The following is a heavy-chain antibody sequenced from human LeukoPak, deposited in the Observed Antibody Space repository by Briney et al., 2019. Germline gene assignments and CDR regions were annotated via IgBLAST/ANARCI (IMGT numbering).Heavy chain of an antibody. CDR2: ISSSSSYI. CDR1: GFTFSSYS. CDR3: ARDQNNWNEKDY. J-gene: IGHJ4*02. D-gene: IGHD1-1*01. Sequence: GGSLRLSCAASGFTFSSYSMNWVRQAPGKGPEWVSSISSSSSYIYYADSVKGRFTISRDNAKNSLYLQMNSLRAEDTAVYYCARDQNNWNEKDYWGQGTLVTVSS. V-gene: IGHV3-21*01.